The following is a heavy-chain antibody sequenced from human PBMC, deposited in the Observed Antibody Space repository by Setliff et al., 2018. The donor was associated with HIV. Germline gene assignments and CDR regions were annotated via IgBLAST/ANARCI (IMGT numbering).Heavy chain of an antibody. D-gene: IGHD3-16*01. CDR3: ARRKGGYGLDV. Sequence: SETLSLTCTVSGGSITSADYYWTWIRQPAGKGLEWIGRFSVPGTTNYGPSLKSRLTIWVDMSKNQFSLKLTSVTAADTAVYYCARRKGGYGLDVWGQGTTVTVSS. V-gene: IGHV4-61*02. CDR2: FSVPGTT. CDR1: GGSITSADYY. J-gene: IGHJ6*02.